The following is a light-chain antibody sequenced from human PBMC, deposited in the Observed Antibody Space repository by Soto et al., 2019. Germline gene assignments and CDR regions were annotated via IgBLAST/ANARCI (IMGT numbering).Light chain of an antibody. J-gene: IGLJ1*01. V-gene: IGLV2-14*01. CDR3: SSYTSRSTFV. CDR1: SSDVGGYNY. Sequence: QAVVTQPASVSGSPGQSITISCTGSSSDVGGYNYVSWYQQHPGKAPKLMIYDVSNRPSGVSNRFSGSKSGNTASLTISGLQAEDEAVFYCSSYTSRSTFVLGSGTKVTVL. CDR2: DVS.